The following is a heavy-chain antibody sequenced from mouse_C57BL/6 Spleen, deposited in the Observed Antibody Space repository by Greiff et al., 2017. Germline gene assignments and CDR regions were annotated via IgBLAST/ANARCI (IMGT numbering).Heavy chain of an antibody. D-gene: IGHD2-5*01. CDR2: ISSGCSTI. CDR3: ARKYYSNYSWFAY. V-gene: IGHV5-17*01. Sequence: EVQVVESGGGLVKPGGSLKLSCAASGFTFSDYGMHWVRQAPEMGLEWVAYISSGCSTIYYADTVKGRFTISRDNAKNTLFRQKTSLRSEDTTMYYCARKYYSNYSWFAYWGQGTLVTVSA. J-gene: IGHJ3*01. CDR1: GFTFSDYG.